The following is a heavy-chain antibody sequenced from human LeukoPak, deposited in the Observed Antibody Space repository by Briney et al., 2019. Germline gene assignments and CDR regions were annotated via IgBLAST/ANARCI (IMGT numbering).Heavy chain of an antibody. V-gene: IGHV3-74*03. CDR2: IHPDGSIT. J-gene: IGHJ4*02. D-gene: IGHD4-23*01. CDR1: GFTISNYW. CDR3: VRGNDYGGPHY. Sequence: QSGGSLRLSCVGSGFTISNYWMHWVRQVPGTGLAWVSRIHPDGSITTYADSVKGRFTISRDNGKNTLFLQMNSLRAEDAAVYYCVRGNDYGGPHYWGQGTLVTVSS.